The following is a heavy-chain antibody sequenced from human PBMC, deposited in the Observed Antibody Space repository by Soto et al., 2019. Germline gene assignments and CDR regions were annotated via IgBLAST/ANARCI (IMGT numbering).Heavy chain of an antibody. Sequence: GGSLRLSCAASGFTFSSYAMHWVRQAPGKGLEWVAVISYDGSNKYYADSVKGRFTISRDNSKNTLYLQMNSLRAEDTAVYYCARANVAVAGTFYYYYYGMDVWGQGTTVTVSS. J-gene: IGHJ6*02. D-gene: IGHD6-19*01. CDR2: ISYDGSNK. V-gene: IGHV3-30-3*01. CDR3: ARANVAVAGTFYYYYYGMDV. CDR1: GFTFSSYA.